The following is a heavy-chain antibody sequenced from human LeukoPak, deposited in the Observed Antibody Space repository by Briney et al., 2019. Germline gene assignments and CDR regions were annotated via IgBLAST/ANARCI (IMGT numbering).Heavy chain of an antibody. J-gene: IGHJ4*02. Sequence: SGGSLRLSCAASGFTFSSYWMSWVRQAPGKGLEWVANIKQDGSEKYYVDSVKGRFTISRDNAKNSLYLQMNSVRVEDTAVYYCARDVPAAGLDYWGQGTLVTVSS. CDR1: GFTFSSYW. D-gene: IGHD6-13*01. V-gene: IGHV3-7*03. CDR2: IKQDGSEK. CDR3: ARDVPAAGLDY.